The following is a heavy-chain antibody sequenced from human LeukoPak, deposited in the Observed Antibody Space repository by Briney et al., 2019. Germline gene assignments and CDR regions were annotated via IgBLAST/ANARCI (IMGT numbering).Heavy chain of an antibody. CDR1: GFSFTNYA. J-gene: IGHJ4*02. V-gene: IGHV3-23*01. CDR3: ARAPSDYGDDDYFDY. CDR2: ISGSGGST. Sequence: GGSLRLSCAASGFSFTNYALSWVRQAPGKGLEWVSGISGSGGSTYHADSVKGRFTISRDNSKNSLYLQMNSLRAEDTAVYYCARAPSDYGDDDYFDYWGQGTLVTVSS. D-gene: IGHD4-17*01.